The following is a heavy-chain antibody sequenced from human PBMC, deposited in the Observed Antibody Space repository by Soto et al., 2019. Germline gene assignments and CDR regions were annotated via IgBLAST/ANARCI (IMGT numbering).Heavy chain of an antibody. Sequence: GESLKISCKGCGCNFARHWIGWVRHMPGKGLEWMGIVYPGDSDTRYSPSFQGQVTISADKSTTTAYVQWSSLKASDTAVYYCARLDGYSFDYWGQGTLVTVSS. CDR3: ARLDGYSFDY. CDR2: VYPGDSDT. J-gene: IGHJ4*02. V-gene: IGHV5-51*01. D-gene: IGHD4-4*01. CDR1: GCNFARHW.